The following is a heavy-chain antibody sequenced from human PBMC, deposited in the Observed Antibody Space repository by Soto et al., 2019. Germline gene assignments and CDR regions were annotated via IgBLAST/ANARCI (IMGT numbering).Heavy chain of an antibody. V-gene: IGHV1-69*13. D-gene: IGHD6-19*01. CDR2: IIPIFGTA. CDR3: ARDRYSSGLHYGMAV. CDR1: GGTFSSYA. Sequence: SVKVSCKASGGTFSSYAISWVRQAPGQGLEWMGGIIPIFGTANYAQKFQGRVTITADESTSTAYMELSSLRSEDTAVYYCARDRYSSGLHYGMAVWGQGTTVTVSS. J-gene: IGHJ6*02.